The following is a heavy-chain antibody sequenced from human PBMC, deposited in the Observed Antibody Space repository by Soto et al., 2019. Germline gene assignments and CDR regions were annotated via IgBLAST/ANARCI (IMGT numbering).Heavy chain of an antibody. CDR1: GGTFSSYA. CDR3: ARGGSSTSYLVYYYGMDV. J-gene: IGHJ6*02. V-gene: IGHV1-69*13. Sequence: SVKVSCKASGGTFSSYAISWVRQAPGQGLEWMGGIIPIFGTANYAQKFQGRVTITADESTSTAYMELSSLRSEDTAVYYCARGGSSTSYLVYYYGMDVWGQGTTVTVSS. CDR2: IIPIFGTA. D-gene: IGHD6-6*01.